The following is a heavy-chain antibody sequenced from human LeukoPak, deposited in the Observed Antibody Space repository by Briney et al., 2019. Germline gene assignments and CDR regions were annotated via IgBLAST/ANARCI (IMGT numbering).Heavy chain of an antibody. Sequence: PGGSLRLSCAASGFTFSSYWMHWVRQAPGKGLVWVSRINTDGSSTSYADSVKGRFTISRDNAKNTLYLQMNSLRAEDTAVYYCARGGDFWSADYWGQGTLVTVSS. CDR3: ARGGDFWSADY. CDR2: INTDGSST. CDR1: GFTFSSYW. J-gene: IGHJ4*02. V-gene: IGHV3-74*01. D-gene: IGHD3-3*01.